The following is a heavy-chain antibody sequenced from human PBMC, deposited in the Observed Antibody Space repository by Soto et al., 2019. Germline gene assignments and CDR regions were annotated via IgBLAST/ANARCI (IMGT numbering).Heavy chain of an antibody. D-gene: IGHD3-10*01. J-gene: IGHJ5*02. V-gene: IGHV1-69*06. CDR3: ALMVRGVRVWFDP. CDR2: IIPIFGTS. Sequence: SVKVSLKSSGSPFSSYAISLVRQAPGQGLEWMGGIIPIFGTSNYAQKFQVRVTITADKSTSTAYMELSSLRSEDTAVYYCALMVRGVRVWFDPWGQGTLVTVSS. CDR1: GSPFSSYA.